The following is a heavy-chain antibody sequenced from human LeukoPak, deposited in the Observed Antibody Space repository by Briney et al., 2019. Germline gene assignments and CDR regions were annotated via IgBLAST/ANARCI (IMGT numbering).Heavy chain of an antibody. J-gene: IGHJ4*02. D-gene: IGHD6-19*01. V-gene: IGHV3-23*01. CDR2: ITSSGGST. CDR1: GFNFRIYA. Sequence: GGSLRLSCAASGFNFRIYAMSWVRQAPGMRLEWVSTITSSGGSTFYADSVKGHFTISRDNTRNTLYLQMNNLRAEDTALYYCAKDLGPTYGIGWPNFDYWGQGTLVTVSS. CDR3: AKDLGPTYGIGWPNFDY.